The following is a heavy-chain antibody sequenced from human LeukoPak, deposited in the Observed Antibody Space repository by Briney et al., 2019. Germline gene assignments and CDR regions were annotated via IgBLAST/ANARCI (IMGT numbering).Heavy chain of an antibody. J-gene: IGHJ5*02. V-gene: IGHV3-23*01. CDR3: ARGGYNWDTDAGWFVP. D-gene: IGHD1/OR15-1a*01. CDR2: ISGSGESK. Sequence: GGSLRLSCAAAGFTFSSYAMHWVRQVAGKGLEWVSGISGSGESKFYADSMKGRFTVSRDNSKNTLYLQMNSLRVEDTAVYYCARGGYNWDTDAGWFVPWGVGTLVSVSS. CDR1: GFTFSSYA.